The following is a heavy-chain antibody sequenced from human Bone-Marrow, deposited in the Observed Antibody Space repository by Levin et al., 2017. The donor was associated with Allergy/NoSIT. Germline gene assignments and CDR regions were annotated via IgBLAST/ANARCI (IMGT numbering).Heavy chain of an antibody. CDR1: GFTFDDYV. Sequence: SLKISCAASGFTFDDYVMHWVRQVPGKGLEWVSGIYWNGDNIGYADSVTGRFTISRDNAKNSVYLQMNSLRPEDTALYYCAKDLGGGTMDVWGQGTTVTVSS. J-gene: IGHJ6*02. CDR3: AKDLGGGTMDV. V-gene: IGHV3-9*01. CDR2: IYWNGDNI. D-gene: IGHD3-16*01.